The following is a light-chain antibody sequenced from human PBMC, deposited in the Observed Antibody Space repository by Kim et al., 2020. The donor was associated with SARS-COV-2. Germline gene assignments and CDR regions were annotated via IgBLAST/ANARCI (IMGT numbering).Light chain of an antibody. CDR3: QQYGTSPYT. CDR1: LSVSGSY. CDR2: GAS. V-gene: IGKV3-20*01. J-gene: IGKJ2*01. Sequence: EIVLTQSPGTLSLSPGERASLSCRASLSVSGSYLAWYQQKAGQAPRLLVYGASRRAAGIPDRFSGSGSGTDFTLTISRLAPEDFAVYYCQQYGTSPYTFGQGTKLEI.